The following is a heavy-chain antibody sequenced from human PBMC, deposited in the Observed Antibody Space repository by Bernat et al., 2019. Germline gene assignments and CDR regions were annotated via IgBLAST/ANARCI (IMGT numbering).Heavy chain of an antibody. J-gene: IGHJ3*02. Sequence: EVQLVESGGGLVQPGGSLRLSCAASGFTFSSYSMNWVRQAPGKGLEWVSYISSSSTIYYADSVKGRFTISRDNAKNSLYLQMNSLRDEDTAVYYWARVRIMTQAFDIWGQGTMVTVSS. CDR1: GFTFSSYS. CDR2: ISSSSTI. V-gene: IGHV3-48*02. CDR3: ARVRIMTQAFDI. D-gene: IGHD2-15*01.